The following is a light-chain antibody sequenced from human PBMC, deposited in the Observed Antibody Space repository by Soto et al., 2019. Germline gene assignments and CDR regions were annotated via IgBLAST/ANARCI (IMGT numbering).Light chain of an antibody. CDR1: SSNIGSNY. Sequence: QSVLTQPPSGSGTPGQRGSISCSGSSSNIGSNYVYWYQQLPGTAPKLLIYRNNQRPSGVPDRFSGSKSGTSASLAISGLRSEDEADYYCAAWDDSLSGLYVFGTGTKVTVL. CDR3: AAWDDSLSGLYV. CDR2: RNN. J-gene: IGLJ1*01. V-gene: IGLV1-47*01.